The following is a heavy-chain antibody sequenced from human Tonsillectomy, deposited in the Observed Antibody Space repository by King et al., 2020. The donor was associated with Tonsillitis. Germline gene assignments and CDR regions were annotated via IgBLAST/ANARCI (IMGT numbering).Heavy chain of an antibody. Sequence: VQLVESGGGVVQPGRSLRLSCAASGFPFSSYPMHWVRQAPGKGREWVAVTSYDGSDKYYADSVKGRFIISRDNSRNTLYLQMNSLRGDDTAVYYCARDPSGGSYRWFDPWGQGTLVTVSS. CDR3: ARDPSGGSYRWFDP. J-gene: IGHJ5*02. CDR2: TSYDGSDK. D-gene: IGHD2-15*01. V-gene: IGHV3-30*04. CDR1: GFPFSSYP.